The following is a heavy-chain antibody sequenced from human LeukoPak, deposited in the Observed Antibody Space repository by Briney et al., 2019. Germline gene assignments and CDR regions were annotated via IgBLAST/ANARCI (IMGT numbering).Heavy chain of an antibody. CDR3: TREKIIVAGWYLPTPGMDV. D-gene: IGHD6-19*01. V-gene: IGHV1-2*02. Sequence: ASVKVSCKASGYTFTGYYMHWVRQAPGQGLEWMGWSNPNSSGTDYAQKFQGRVTITRDTSIRTAYMELSRLRSDDTAVYYCTREKIIVAGWYLPTPGMDVWGQGTTVTVSS. CDR2: SNPNSSGT. CDR1: GYTFTGYY. J-gene: IGHJ6*02.